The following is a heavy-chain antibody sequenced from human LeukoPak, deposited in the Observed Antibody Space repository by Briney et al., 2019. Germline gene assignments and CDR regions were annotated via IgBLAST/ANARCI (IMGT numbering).Heavy chain of an antibody. J-gene: IGHJ4*02. D-gene: IGHD3-10*01. CDR1: DGSFSGYY. V-gene: IGHV4-34*01. CDR3: ARAMVRGVISNFDY. CDR2: INHSGST. Sequence: SETLSLNCAVYDGSFSGYYWSWIRQPPGKGLEWIGEINHSGSTNYNPSLKSRVTISVDTSKNQFSLKLSSVTAADTAVYYCARAMVRGVISNFDYWGQGTLVTVSS.